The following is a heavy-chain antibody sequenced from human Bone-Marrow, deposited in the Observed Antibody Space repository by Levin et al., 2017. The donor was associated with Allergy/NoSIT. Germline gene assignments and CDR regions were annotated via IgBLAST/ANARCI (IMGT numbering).Heavy chain of an antibody. CDR3: ARMPDSSGYLS. Sequence: GESLKISCAASGFTFSDYYMSWIRQAPGKGLEWVSYISSSGSTIYYADSVKGRFTISRDNAKNSLYLQMNSLRAEDTAVYYCARMPDSSGYLSWGQGTLVTVSS. CDR2: ISSSGSTI. CDR1: GFTFSDYY. J-gene: IGHJ5*02. D-gene: IGHD3-22*01. V-gene: IGHV3-11*01.